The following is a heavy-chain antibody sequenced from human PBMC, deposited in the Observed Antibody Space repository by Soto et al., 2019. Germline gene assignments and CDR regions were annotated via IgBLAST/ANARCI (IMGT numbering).Heavy chain of an antibody. Sequence: SGFTFSSYGMHWVRQAPGKGLEWVAVISYDGSNKYYADSVKGRFTISRDNSKNTLYLQMNSLRAEDTAVYYCAKAKYPRARPCGMDVWGQGTTVTVSS. CDR3: AKAKYPRARPCGMDV. J-gene: IGHJ6*02. D-gene: IGHD2-2*02. V-gene: IGHV3-30*18. CDR1: GFTFSSYG. CDR2: ISYDGSNK.